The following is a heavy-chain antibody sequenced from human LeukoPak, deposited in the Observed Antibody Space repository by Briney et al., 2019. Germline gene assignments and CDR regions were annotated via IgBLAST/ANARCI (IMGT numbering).Heavy chain of an antibody. CDR2: ISGGGGAT. Sequence: PGGSLRLSCAASGFTFSSYAMSWVRQAPGKGLEWVSAISGGGGATYYADSVKGRFTISRDNSKNTLYLQMNTLRAEDTALYYCAKGGNSWPLSFDYWGQGTLVTVSS. J-gene: IGHJ4*02. CDR3: AKGGNSWPLSFDY. V-gene: IGHV3-23*01. D-gene: IGHD4-11*01. CDR1: GFTFSSYA.